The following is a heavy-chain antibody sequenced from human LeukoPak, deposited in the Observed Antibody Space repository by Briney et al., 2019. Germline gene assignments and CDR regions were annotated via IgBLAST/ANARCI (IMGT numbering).Heavy chain of an antibody. CDR1: GYTLTELS. CDR2: FDPEDGET. J-gene: IGHJ4*02. CDR3: AAYVLRFLEWLWRD. Sequence: VASAKVSCKVSGYTLTELSMHWVRQAPGKGLEWMGGFDPEDGETIYAQKFQGRVTMTEDTSTDTAYMELSSLRSEDTAVYYCAAYVLRFLEWLWRDWGQGTLVTVSS. V-gene: IGHV1-24*01. D-gene: IGHD3-3*01.